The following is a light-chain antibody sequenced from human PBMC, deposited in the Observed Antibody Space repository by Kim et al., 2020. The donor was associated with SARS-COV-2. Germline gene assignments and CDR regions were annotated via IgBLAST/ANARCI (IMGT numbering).Light chain of an antibody. V-gene: IGKV1-27*01. Sequence: ESVGDSVTITSRASQDINTPLAWYQKRTGKVPQLLIYAASSLQSRVPSRFSGSGAGTEFTLTSSSLQPEDVATYYCQKNDSAPWTFGPGTKVDIK. CDR1: QDINTP. CDR2: AAS. CDR3: QKNDSAPWT. J-gene: IGKJ1*01.